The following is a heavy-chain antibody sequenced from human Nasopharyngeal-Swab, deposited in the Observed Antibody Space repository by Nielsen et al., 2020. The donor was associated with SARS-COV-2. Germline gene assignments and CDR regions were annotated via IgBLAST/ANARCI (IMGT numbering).Heavy chain of an antibody. CDR2: ISYDGSNK. CDR1: GFTFISHA. J-gene: IGHJ4*02. V-gene: IGHV3-30*04. CDR3: ARIRYSGSYVVDY. D-gene: IGHD1-26*01. Sequence: GESLKISCAASGFTFISHAMHWVRQAPGKGLEWVAVISYDGSNKYYADSVKGRFTISRDNSKNTLYLQMNSLRAEDTAVYYFARIRYSGSYVVDYWGQGTLVTVSS.